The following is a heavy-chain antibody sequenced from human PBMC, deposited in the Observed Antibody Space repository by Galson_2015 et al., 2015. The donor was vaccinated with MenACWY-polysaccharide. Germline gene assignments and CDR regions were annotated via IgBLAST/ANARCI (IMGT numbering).Heavy chain of an antibody. J-gene: IGHJ6*03. CDR1: EFTFSGYG. D-gene: IGHD3-10*01. CDR2: IWCDGSNK. Sequence: SLRLCCAASEFTFSGYGMHWVRQAPGKGLERVAVIWCDGSNKYYADSVKGRFTISRDNSKNTLYLQMNSLRAEDTAVYYCARGRGGASTFYYYMDVWGKGTTVTVSS. V-gene: IGHV3-33*01. CDR3: ARGRGGASTFYYYMDV.